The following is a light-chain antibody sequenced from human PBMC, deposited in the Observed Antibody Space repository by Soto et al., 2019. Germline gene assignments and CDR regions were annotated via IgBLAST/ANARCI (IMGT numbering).Light chain of an antibody. V-gene: IGLV1-44*01. Sequence: QSVLTQRPSASGTPGQRVTISCSGSSSNIGSNTVYWYQQLPGTAPKLLIYNNNQRPSGVPDRFSGSKSGTSASLAISGLQSEDETDYYCAAWDDSLTGWVFGGGTKVTVL. CDR3: AAWDDSLTGWV. J-gene: IGLJ3*02. CDR1: SSNIGSNT. CDR2: NNN.